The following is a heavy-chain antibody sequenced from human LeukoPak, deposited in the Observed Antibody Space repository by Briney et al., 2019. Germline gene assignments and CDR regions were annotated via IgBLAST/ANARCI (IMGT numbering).Heavy chain of an antibody. V-gene: IGHV3-23*01. CDR3: AIDIVATIETDFDY. D-gene: IGHD5-12*01. Sequence: PGGSLRLSCAASGFTFSSYAMSWVRQAPGKGLEWVSAISGSGGSTYYADSVKGRFTISRDNSKNTLYLQMNSLRAEDTAVYYCAIDIVATIETDFDYWGQGTLVTVSS. CDR2: ISGSGGST. CDR1: GFTFSSYA. J-gene: IGHJ4*02.